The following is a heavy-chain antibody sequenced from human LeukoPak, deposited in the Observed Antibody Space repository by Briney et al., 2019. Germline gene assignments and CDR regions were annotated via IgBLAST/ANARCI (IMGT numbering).Heavy chain of an antibody. CDR3: ARFPYITILGFDY. Sequence: PSETLSLTCTVSGGSISSSSYYWGWIRQPPGKGLEWIGSIYYSGSTYYNPSLKSRVTISVDTSKNQFSLELSSVTAADTAVYYCARFPYITILGFDYWGQGTLVTVSS. CDR2: IYYSGST. D-gene: IGHD3-9*01. V-gene: IGHV4-39*07. CDR1: GGSISSSSYY. J-gene: IGHJ4*02.